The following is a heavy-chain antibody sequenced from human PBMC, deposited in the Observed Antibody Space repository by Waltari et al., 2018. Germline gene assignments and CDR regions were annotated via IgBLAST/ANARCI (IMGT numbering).Heavy chain of an antibody. CDR1: GGTFSSYA. CDR3: ARGAGIAAAGAHYYYYGMDV. D-gene: IGHD6-13*01. Sequence: QVQLVQSGAEVKKPGSSVKVSCKASGGTFSSYAISWVRQAPGQGLEWMGGIIPIFGTANYAQKFQGRVTITRDTSASTAYMELSSLRSEDTAVYYCARGAGIAAAGAHYYYYGMDVWGQGTTVTVSS. V-gene: IGHV1-69*05. CDR2: IIPIFGTA. J-gene: IGHJ6*02.